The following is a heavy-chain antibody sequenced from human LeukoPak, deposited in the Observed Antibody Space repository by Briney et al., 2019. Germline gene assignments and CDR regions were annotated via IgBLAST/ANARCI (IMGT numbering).Heavy chain of an antibody. V-gene: IGHV4-31*03. Sequence: PSETLSLTCTVSGGSISGGGFYCSWIRQHPGKGLEWIGCIYYSGNTFYNPSLKSRVTISVDTSKNQFSLKLTSVTAADTAVYYCARYYDSSGYYRRYFDYWGQGILVTVSS. D-gene: IGHD3-22*01. CDR1: GGSISGGGFY. CDR3: ARYYDSSGYYRRYFDY. J-gene: IGHJ4*02. CDR2: IYYSGNT.